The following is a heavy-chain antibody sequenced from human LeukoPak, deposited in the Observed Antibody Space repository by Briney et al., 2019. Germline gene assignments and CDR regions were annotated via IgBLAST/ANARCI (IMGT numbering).Heavy chain of an antibody. CDR2: IYHSGST. CDR3: ARDRHMVRGSSWFDP. J-gene: IGHJ5*02. CDR1: GGSISSGGYS. V-gene: IGHV4-30-2*01. Sequence: SETLSLTCAVSGGSISSGGYSWSWIRQPPGKGLEWTGYIYHSGSTYYNPSLKSRVTISVDRSKNQFSLNLSSVTAADTAVYYCARDRHMVRGSSWFDPWGQGTLVTVSS. D-gene: IGHD3-10*01.